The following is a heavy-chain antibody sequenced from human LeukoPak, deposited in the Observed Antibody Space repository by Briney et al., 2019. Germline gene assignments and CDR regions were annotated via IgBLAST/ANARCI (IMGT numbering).Heavy chain of an antibody. Sequence: SETLSLTCTVSGGSISSSSYYWGWIRQPRGKGLEGIGSIYYSGSTYYNPSLKSRVTISVDTSKNQFSLKLSSVTAADTAVYYCARLDIVVVVAALRAPNDYWGQGTLVTVSS. CDR3: ARLDIVVVVAALRAPNDY. V-gene: IGHV4-39*01. CDR1: GGSISSSSYY. J-gene: IGHJ4*02. D-gene: IGHD2-15*01. CDR2: IYYSGST.